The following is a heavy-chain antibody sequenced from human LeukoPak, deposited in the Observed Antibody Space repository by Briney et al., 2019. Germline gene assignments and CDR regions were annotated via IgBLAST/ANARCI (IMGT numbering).Heavy chain of an antibody. Sequence: SVKVSCKASGGTFSSYAISWVRQAPGQGLEWMGGIIPIFGTANYAQKFQGRVTITTDESTSTAYMELSSLRSEDTAVYYCARQWELGFWLDCWGQGTLVSVSS. V-gene: IGHV1-69*05. CDR2: IIPIFGTA. D-gene: IGHD1-26*01. CDR3: ARQWELGFWLDC. J-gene: IGHJ5*01. CDR1: GGTFSSYA.